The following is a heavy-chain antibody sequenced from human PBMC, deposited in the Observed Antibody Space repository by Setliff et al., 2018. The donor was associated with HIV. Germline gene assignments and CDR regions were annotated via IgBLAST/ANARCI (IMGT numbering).Heavy chain of an antibody. CDR3: VRGVTRDISGYYRDEYFQH. CDR2: ISPYNGDT. J-gene: IGHJ1*01. V-gene: IGHV1-18*01. CDR1: GYRFNTYG. Sequence: ASVKVSCKASGYRFNTYGISWVRQAPGQGLEWMRWISPYNGDTRFAQSLQGRVTLTTDTSTNTAYMEMRALRSDDTAVYFCVRGVTRDISGYYRDEYFQHWGQGTPVTVSS. D-gene: IGHD3-22*01.